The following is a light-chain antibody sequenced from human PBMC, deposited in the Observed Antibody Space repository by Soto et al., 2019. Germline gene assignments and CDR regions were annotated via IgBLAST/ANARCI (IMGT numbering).Light chain of an antibody. Sequence: DIQMTQSPSTLSASVGDRVTITCRASQSISSWLAWYQQKPGKAPKLLIYDASSLESGAPSRFSSSGSGTEFTLTISSLQPDDFATYYCQQYNSYSTLTFGQGTKVEIK. V-gene: IGKV1-5*01. CDR3: QQYNSYSTLT. J-gene: IGKJ1*01. CDR2: DAS. CDR1: QSISSW.